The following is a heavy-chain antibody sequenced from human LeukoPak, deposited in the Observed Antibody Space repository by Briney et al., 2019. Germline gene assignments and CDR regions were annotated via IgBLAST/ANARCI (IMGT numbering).Heavy chain of an antibody. Sequence: GGSLRLSCAASGFTFSNYAMNWVRQAPGKGLEWVSLISGSTGSTYYADSVKGRFSISRDNSKNTVYLQMNSLRVEDTAVYYCAKGPVSAMVGATTLDYWGQGTLVTVSS. D-gene: IGHD1-26*01. CDR1: GFTFSNYA. CDR2: ISGSTGST. CDR3: AKGPVSAMVGATTLDY. V-gene: IGHV3-23*01. J-gene: IGHJ4*02.